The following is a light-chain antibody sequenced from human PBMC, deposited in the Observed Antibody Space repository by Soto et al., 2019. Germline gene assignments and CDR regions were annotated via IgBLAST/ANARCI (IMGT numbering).Light chain of an antibody. CDR3: LQYGNSPET. Sequence: EIVLTQSASTLSLSAGERATLSCRASQSVSSYLAWYQQKPVQAPRLLIYDASNRATGIPARFSGSGYGTDFTLTISRLETEDLAVYYCLQYGNSPETFGQGTKVDIK. CDR1: QSVSSY. CDR2: DAS. V-gene: IGKV3-11*01. J-gene: IGKJ1*01.